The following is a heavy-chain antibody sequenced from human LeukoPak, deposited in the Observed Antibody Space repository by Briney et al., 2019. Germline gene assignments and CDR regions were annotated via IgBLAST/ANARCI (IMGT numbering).Heavy chain of an antibody. CDR2: VYAGGNTP. CDR1: GFSFGSFA. Sequence: GESLRLSCAGSGFSFGSFAMAWVRQAPGRGLDWVSGVYAGGNTPDYPDSVRGRFTASRDNFKSTLYLQMNSLRVEDTAVYYCAKDLTFGDGRWEFDAWGQGTLVTVSS. J-gene: IGHJ5*02. D-gene: IGHD3-16*01. CDR3: AKDLTFGDGRWEFDA. V-gene: IGHV3-23*03.